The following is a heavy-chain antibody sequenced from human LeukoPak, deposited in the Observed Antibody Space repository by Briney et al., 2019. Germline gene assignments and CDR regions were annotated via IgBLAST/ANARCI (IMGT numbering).Heavy chain of an antibody. CDR3: ARGSAEDLYCSGGSCSTPTDAFDI. Sequence: SVKVSCEASGGTFSSYGISWVRQAPGQGLEWMGKIIPIFGIVNYAQKFQGRVTITADKSTSTAYMELSSLRSEDTAVYYCARGSAEDLYCSGGSCSTPTDAFDIWGQGTMVTVSS. D-gene: IGHD2-15*01. V-gene: IGHV1-69*04. CDR1: GGTFSSYG. CDR2: IIPIFGIV. J-gene: IGHJ3*02.